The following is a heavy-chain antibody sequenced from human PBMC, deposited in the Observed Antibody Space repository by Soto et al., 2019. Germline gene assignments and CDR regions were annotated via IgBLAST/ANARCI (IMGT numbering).Heavy chain of an antibody. CDR3: ARDAFVRSGNFKYLYYYYGMDV. D-gene: IGHD2-15*01. Sequence: QVQLVQSGAEVKRPGSSVKVSCKPSGDTFSSYGLSWVRQAPGQGLEWMGGIIPVFGTANYAQKFRARVSFTADRSTNTSYMELGSLKSEETAIYYCARDAFVRSGNFKYLYYYYGMDVWGQGTAVTVSS. J-gene: IGHJ6*02. V-gene: IGHV1-69*06. CDR2: IIPVFGTA. CDR1: GDTFSSYG.